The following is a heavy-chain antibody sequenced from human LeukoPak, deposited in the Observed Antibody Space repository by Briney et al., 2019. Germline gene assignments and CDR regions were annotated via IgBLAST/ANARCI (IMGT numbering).Heavy chain of an antibody. CDR3: AKEGGRVAARSFDY. CDR2: ISYDGSNK. CDR1: GFTFSSYA. D-gene: IGHD6-6*01. V-gene: IGHV3-30-3*01. J-gene: IGHJ4*02. Sequence: GGSLRLSCAASGFTFSSYAMHWVRQAPGKGLEWVAVISYDGSNKYYADSVKGRFTISRDNSKNTLYLQMNSLRAEDTAVYYCAKEGGRVAARSFDYWGQGTLVTVSS.